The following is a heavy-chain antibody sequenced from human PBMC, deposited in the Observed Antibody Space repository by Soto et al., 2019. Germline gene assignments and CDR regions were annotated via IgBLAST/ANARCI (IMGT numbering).Heavy chain of an antibody. J-gene: IGHJ5*02. D-gene: IGHD3-3*01. V-gene: IGHV1-18*01. Sequence: ASVTGSCKASGYTFTGYGIIWVRQAPGQGLEWMGWISAYNGNTNYAQKLQGRVTMTTDTSTSTAYMELRSLRSAATAVYYCASVQLRFLEWLLFENWFDPWGQGTLVTVSS. CDR1: GYTFTGYG. CDR2: ISAYNGNT. CDR3: ASVQLRFLEWLLFENWFDP.